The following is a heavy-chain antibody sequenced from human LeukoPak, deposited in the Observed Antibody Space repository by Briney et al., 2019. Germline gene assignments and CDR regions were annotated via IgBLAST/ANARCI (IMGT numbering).Heavy chain of an antibody. J-gene: IGHJ4*02. CDR2: IKGDGSAK. V-gene: IGHV3-7*01. Sequence: GSLRLSCAASGFAFSDSWMTWIRQAPGKGLEWVAFIKGDGSAKKYVDSVKGRFTISRDNAKNSLFLQMNSLRAEDTAVYYCAKDRIAVAGPYYFDYWGQGTLVTVSS. CDR1: GFAFSDSW. CDR3: AKDRIAVAGPYYFDY. D-gene: IGHD6-19*01.